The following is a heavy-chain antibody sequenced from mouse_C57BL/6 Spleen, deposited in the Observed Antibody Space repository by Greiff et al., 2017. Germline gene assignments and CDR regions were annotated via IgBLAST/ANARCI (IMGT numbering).Heavy chain of an antibody. CDR2: IRNKANNHAT. D-gene: IGHD4-1*01. CDR3: TGPNWDYFDV. Sequence: EVKLVESGGGLVQPGGSMKLSCAASGFTFSDAWMDWVRQSPEKGLEWVADIRNKANNHATYYAESVKGRFTISREDSKSSVYLQMNSLRAEDTGIYYCTGPNWDYFDVWGTGTTVTVSS. J-gene: IGHJ1*03. CDR1: GFTFSDAW. V-gene: IGHV6-6*01.